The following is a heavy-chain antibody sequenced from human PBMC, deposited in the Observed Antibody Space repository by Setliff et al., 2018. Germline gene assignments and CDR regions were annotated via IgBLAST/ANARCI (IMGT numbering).Heavy chain of an antibody. CDR1: GFTFGSTA. J-gene: IGHJ4*02. CDR3: AKDRGTGWYMVFN. D-gene: IGHD6-19*01. CDR2: ITFDGSNK. Sequence: GGSLRLSCAASGFTFGSTAMHWVRQAPGKGLEWVALITFDGSNKYYTDSVKGRFTNSRDISKNTLYLQMNSLRPEDTAVYYCAKDRGTGWYMVFNWGQGTLVTVSS. V-gene: IGHV3-30-3*01.